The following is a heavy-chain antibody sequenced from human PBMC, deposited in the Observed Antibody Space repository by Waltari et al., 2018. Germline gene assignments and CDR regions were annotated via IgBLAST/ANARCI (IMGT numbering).Heavy chain of an antibody. CDR2: IFESGST. CDR1: GDSLSSSTYY. J-gene: IGHJ4*02. D-gene: IGHD2-15*01. V-gene: IGHV4-39*01. Sequence: QLQLQESGPGLVKPSETLSLTCTVSGDSLSSSTYYWGWIRQPPGKGLEWIGSIFESGSTSYNPSFYSRVTISVDTSKNQFSLQLSSVTAADTAVYYCARHGRVVDVVVVVAATTIDYWGQGTLVTVSS. CDR3: ARHGRVVDVVVVVAATTIDY.